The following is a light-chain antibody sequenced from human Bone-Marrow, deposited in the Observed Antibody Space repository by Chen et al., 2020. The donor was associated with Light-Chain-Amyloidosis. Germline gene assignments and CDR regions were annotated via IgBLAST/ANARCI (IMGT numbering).Light chain of an antibody. Sequence: SALPQPPSVSGFHGPSIPLSCPGTSSDVGGDNHVSWYQQHPDKAPKLMIYEVTNRPSWVPDRFSGSKSDNTASLTISGLQTEDEADYFCSSYTITNTLVFGSGTRVTVL. CDR1: SSDVGGDNH. CDR3: SSYTITNTLV. CDR2: EVT. J-gene: IGLJ1*01. V-gene: IGLV2-14*01.